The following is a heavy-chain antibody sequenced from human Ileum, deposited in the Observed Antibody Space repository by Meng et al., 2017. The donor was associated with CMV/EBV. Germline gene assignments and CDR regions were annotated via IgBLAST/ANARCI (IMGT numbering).Heavy chain of an antibody. CDR1: GGSISSGDYY. CDR3: ARAISGHYYVP. CDR2: INYRGTT. V-gene: IGHV4-30-4*08. D-gene: IGHD3-22*01. Sequence: GQLQESGTGLMKPSQTLSLTCTVSGGSISSGDYYWSWIREPPGKGLEWIGYINYRGTTYYNPSLKSRLTISVDTSNNQFSLILSSVTAADTALYYCARAISGHYYVPWGQGTLVTVSS. J-gene: IGHJ1*01.